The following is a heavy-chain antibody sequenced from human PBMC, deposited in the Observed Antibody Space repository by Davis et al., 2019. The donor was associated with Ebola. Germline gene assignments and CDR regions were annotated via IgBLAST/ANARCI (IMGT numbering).Heavy chain of an antibody. V-gene: IGHV3-23*01. J-gene: IGHJ3*01. CDR3: AKDTSNVWFDV. CDR2: LGLSGDT. CDR1: GFVFSSYV. D-gene: IGHD6-19*01. Sequence: PGGSLRLYCAASGFVFSSYVMSWVRRAPGKGLEWVSTLGLSGDTYYADSVKGRFTISRDNSKNTLHLQMNSLRVEDTAIYYCAKDTSNVWFDVWGQGTMVTVSS.